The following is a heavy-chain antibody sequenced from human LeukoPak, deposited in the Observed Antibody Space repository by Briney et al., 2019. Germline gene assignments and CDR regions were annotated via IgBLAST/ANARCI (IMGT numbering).Heavy chain of an antibody. CDR2: ISGSGGST. V-gene: IGHV3-23*01. J-gene: IGHJ4*02. Sequence: GGSLRLSCAASGFTVSSNYMNWVRQAPGKGLEWVSAISGSGGSTYYADSVKGRFTISRDNSKNTLYLQMNSLRAEDTAVYYCAKDGSLPFRDGYNAYAYWGQGTLVTVSS. CDR1: GFTVSSNY. CDR3: AKDGSLPFRDGYNAYAY. D-gene: IGHD5-24*01.